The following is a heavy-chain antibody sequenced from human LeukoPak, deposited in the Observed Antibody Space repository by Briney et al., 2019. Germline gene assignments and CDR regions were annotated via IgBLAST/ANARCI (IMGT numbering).Heavy chain of an antibody. D-gene: IGHD6-13*01. CDR3: AKDISAAGTFWYFDL. Sequence: PGGSLRLSCAASGFTFDDYAMHWVRQAPGKGLGWVSGISWNSGSIVYADSVKGRFTISRDNAKNSLYLQMNSLRAEDMALYYCAKDISAAGTFWYFDLWGRGTLVTVSS. V-gene: IGHV3-9*03. CDR1: GFTFDDYA. CDR2: ISWNSGSI. J-gene: IGHJ2*01.